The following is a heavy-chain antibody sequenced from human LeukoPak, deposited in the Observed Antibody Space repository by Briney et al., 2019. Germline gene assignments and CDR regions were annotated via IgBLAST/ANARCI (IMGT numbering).Heavy chain of an antibody. V-gene: IGHV1-2*04. CDR1: GYTFTGYC. D-gene: IGHD6-25*01. CDR2: INPNSGGT. J-gene: IGHJ4*02. CDR3: ATARLVRGYYFDY. Sequence: GASVKVSCKASGYTFTGYCMHWVRQAPGQGLEWMGWINPNSGGTNYAQKFQGWVTMTRDTSISTAYMELSGLRSDDTAVYYCATARLVRGYYFDYWGQGTLVTVSS.